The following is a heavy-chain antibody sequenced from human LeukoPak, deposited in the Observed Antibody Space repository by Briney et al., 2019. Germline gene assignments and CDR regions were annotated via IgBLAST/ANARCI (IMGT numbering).Heavy chain of an antibody. J-gene: IGHJ4*02. D-gene: IGHD3-9*01. V-gene: IGHV3-23*01. Sequence: GESLKISCAASGFTFSSYAMSWVRQAPGKGLEWVSAISGSGGSTYYADSVKGRFTISRDNSKNTLYLQMNSLRAEDTAVYYCAKGLRYFDWLFGFDYWGQGTLVTVSS. CDR3: AKGLRYFDWLFGFDY. CDR1: GFTFSSYA. CDR2: ISGSGGST.